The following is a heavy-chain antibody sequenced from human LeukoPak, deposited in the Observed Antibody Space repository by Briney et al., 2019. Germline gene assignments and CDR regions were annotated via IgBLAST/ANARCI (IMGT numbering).Heavy chain of an antibody. CDR2: IWYDGSNK. V-gene: IGHV3-33*01. Sequence: GGSLRLSCAASGFTFSSYGMHWVRQAPGKGLEWVAAIWYDGSNKYYADSVKGRFTITRDNSKNTLYLQMNSLRAEDTAVYYCARDEQWLVSWWFDPWGQGTLVTVSS. D-gene: IGHD6-19*01. CDR3: ARDEQWLVSWWFDP. CDR1: GFTFSSYG. J-gene: IGHJ5*02.